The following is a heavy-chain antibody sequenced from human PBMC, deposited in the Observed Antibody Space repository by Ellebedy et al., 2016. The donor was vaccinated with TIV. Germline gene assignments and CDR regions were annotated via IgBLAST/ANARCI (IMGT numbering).Heavy chain of an antibody. D-gene: IGHD6-13*01. Sequence: GESLKISXVASGFTFSSYWMSWVRQAPGKGLEWVANIKEDGSEKRYVDSVKGRFSVSRDNAKNSLYLQMNSLRAEDTAVYYCARHSSSWYGTWDIWGQGTMVTVSS. V-gene: IGHV3-7*01. CDR2: IKEDGSEK. CDR1: GFTFSSYW. CDR3: ARHSSSWYGTWDI. J-gene: IGHJ3*02.